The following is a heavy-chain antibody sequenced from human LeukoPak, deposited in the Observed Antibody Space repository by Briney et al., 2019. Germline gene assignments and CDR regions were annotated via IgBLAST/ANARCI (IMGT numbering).Heavy chain of an antibody. CDR2: ISWNSGSI. CDR3: AKDMDSYDSSGYYAIDY. D-gene: IGHD3-22*01. CDR1: GFTFDDYA. J-gene: IGHJ4*02. V-gene: IGHV3-9*01. Sequence: GGSLRLSCAASGFTFDDYAMHWVRQAPGKGLEWVSGISWNSGSIGYADSVKGRFTISRDNAKNSLYLQMNCLRAEDTALYYCAKDMDSYDSSGYYAIDYWGQGTLVTVSS.